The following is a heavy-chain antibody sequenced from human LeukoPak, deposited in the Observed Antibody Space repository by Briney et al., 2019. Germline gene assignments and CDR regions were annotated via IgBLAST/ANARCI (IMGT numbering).Heavy chain of an antibody. CDR2: MNPNSGNT. D-gene: IGHD3-10*01. V-gene: IGHV1-8*03. Sequence: GASVKVSCKASGYTFTSYDINWVRQATGQGLEWMGWMNPNSGNTGYAQKFQGRVTITRNTSISTAYMELSSLRSEDTAVYYCARGRRSGGITMIRGVKDRGWFDPWGQGTLVTVSS. CDR1: GYTFTSYD. CDR3: ARGRRSGGITMIRGVKDRGWFDP. J-gene: IGHJ5*02.